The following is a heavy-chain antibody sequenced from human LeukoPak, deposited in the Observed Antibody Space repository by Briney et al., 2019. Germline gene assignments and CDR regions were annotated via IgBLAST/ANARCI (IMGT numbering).Heavy chain of an antibody. CDR1: GYTFTGFY. J-gene: IGHJ4*02. V-gene: IGHV1-2*02. CDR3: ASLGDYFGLGSYAPFDY. Sequence: GASVKVSCKASGYTFTGFYMHWLRQGPGQGLEWMGWINPNTGATNYAQKFQGRVTMTRDTSITTAYMELSRLTSDDTAVYYCASLGDYFGLGSYAPFDYWGQGTLVTVSS. CDR2: INPNTGAT. D-gene: IGHD3-10*01.